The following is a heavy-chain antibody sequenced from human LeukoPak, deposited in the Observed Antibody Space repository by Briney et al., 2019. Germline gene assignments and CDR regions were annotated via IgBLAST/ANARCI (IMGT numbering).Heavy chain of an antibody. CDR1: ELTFSGYW. V-gene: IGHV3-7*01. J-gene: IGHJ4*02. CDR2: IRQDGGQT. CDR3: ARDGHSSGSFDY. D-gene: IGHD3-10*01. Sequence: GGSLRLSCAASELTFSGYWMNWVRQAPGKGLQWVGNIRQDGGQTHYSDSVKGRFTISRDNAKRSLYLQMNSLRPEDTAVYYCARDGHSSGSFDYWGQGTLVTVSS.